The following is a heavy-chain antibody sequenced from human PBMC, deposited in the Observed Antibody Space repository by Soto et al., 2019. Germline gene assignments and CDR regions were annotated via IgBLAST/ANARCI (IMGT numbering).Heavy chain of an antibody. J-gene: IGHJ4*02. D-gene: IGHD3-22*01. CDR3: ASTYYYDSSGYYYYD. CDR1: SYY. V-gene: IGHV4-39*01. CDR2: IYYSGST. Sequence: SYYMHWIRQPTGKGLEWIGSIYYSGSTYYNPSLKSRVTISVDTSKNQFSLKLSSVTAADTAVYYCASTYYYDSSGYYYYDWGQGTLVTVSS.